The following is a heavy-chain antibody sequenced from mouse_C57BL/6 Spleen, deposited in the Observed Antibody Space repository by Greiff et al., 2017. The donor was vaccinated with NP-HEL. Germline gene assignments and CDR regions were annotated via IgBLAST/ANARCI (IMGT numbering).Heavy chain of an antibody. D-gene: IGHD2-1*01. CDR2: INPGSGGT. Sequence: VQLQQSGAELVRPGTSVKVSCKASGYAFTNYLIEWVKQRPGQGLEWIGVINPGSGGTNYNEKFKGKATLTADKSSSTAYMQLSSLTSEDSAVYFCARDGNYRSFDYWGQGTTLTVSS. CDR3: ARDGNYRSFDY. CDR1: GYAFTNYL. V-gene: IGHV1-54*01. J-gene: IGHJ2*01.